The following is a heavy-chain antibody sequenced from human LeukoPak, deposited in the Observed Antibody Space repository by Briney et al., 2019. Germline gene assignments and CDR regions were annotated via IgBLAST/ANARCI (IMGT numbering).Heavy chain of an antibody. D-gene: IGHD6-13*01. V-gene: IGHV3-9*01. J-gene: IGHJ5*02. CDR1: GFTFDDYA. Sequence: GRSLRLSCAASGFTFDDYAMHWVRQAPGKGLEWVSGISWNSGSIGYADSVKGRFTISRDNAKNSLYLQMNSLRAEDTALYYCAKAQNRKDSSWLDPWGQGTLVTVSS. CDR2: ISWNSGSI. CDR3: AKAQNRKDSSWLDP.